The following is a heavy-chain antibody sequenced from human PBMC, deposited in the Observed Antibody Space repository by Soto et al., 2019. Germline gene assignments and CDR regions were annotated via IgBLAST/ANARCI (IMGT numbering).Heavy chain of an antibody. V-gene: IGHV1-8*01. J-gene: IGHJ4*01. CDR2: MNPSSGET. D-gene: IGHD2-15*01. CDR3: ARLAEYCNGIKCYSNFDF. CDR1: GYNFANFD. Sequence: ASVKVSCKTSGYNFANFDINWVRQAPGRGLVWMGWMNPSSGETGSAQNFQGRVTMTRDISTRTFFMQLTSLRSEDAAIYYCARLAEYCNGIKCYSNFDFWGRGTQVTVSS.